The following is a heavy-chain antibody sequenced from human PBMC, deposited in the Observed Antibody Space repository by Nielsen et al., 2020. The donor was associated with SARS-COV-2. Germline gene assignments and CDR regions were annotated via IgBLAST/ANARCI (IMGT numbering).Heavy chain of an antibody. V-gene: IGHV3-9*01. CDR1: GFTFDDYA. Sequence: GGSLRLSCAASGFTFDDYAMHWVRQAPGKGLEWVSGISWNSGSIGYADSVKGRFTISRDNAKNSLYLQMNSLRAEDTALYYCVSGYSYGYSGYYGMDVWGQGTTVTVSS. CDR2: ISWNSGSI. CDR3: VSGYSYGYSGYYGMDV. D-gene: IGHD5-18*01. J-gene: IGHJ6*02.